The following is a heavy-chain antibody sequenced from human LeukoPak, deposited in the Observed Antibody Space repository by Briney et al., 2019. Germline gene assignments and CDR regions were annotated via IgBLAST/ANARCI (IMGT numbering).Heavy chain of an antibody. CDR3: ARGGRWLGYCSSTSCPLGDWFDL. Sequence: ASVKVSCKASGYTFTGYYMHWVRQAPGQGLEWMGWINPNSGGTNYAQKFQGRVTMTRDTSISTAYMELSRLRSDDTAVYYCARGGRWLGYCSSTSCPLGDWFDLWGQGTLVTVSS. CDR2: INPNSGGT. D-gene: IGHD2-2*01. V-gene: IGHV1-2*02. CDR1: GYTFTGYY. J-gene: IGHJ5*02.